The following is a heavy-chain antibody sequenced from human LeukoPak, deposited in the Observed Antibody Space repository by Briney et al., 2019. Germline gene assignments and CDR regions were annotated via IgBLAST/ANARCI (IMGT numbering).Heavy chain of an antibody. V-gene: IGHV4-59*01. CDR2: IYYSGST. CDR1: GGSISSYY. Sequence: PSETLSLTCTVSGGSISSYYWSWIRQPPGKGLEWIGYIYYSGSTNYNPSLKSRVTISVDTSKNQFSLKLSSVTAADTAVYYCARENYDKGFDYWGQGTLVTVSS. D-gene: IGHD3-22*01. CDR3: ARENYDKGFDY. J-gene: IGHJ4*02.